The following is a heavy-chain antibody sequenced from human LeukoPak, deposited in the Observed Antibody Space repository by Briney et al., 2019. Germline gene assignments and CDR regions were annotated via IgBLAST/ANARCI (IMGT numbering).Heavy chain of an antibody. V-gene: IGHV3-21*06. CDR1: GFTFSSYS. D-gene: IGHD6-19*01. J-gene: IGHJ4*02. CDR2: ISSSSTYI. CDR3: ARLVSRIALAGADY. Sequence: GGSLRLSCAPSGFTFSSYSMNWVRQAPGKGLEWVSSISSSSTYIYYADSVKGRFTVSRDNAENSLYLQMNSLRAEDTAVYYCARLVSRIALAGADYWGQGTLVTVSS.